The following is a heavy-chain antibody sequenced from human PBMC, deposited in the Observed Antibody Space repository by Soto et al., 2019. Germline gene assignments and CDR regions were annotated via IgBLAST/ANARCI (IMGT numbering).Heavy chain of an antibody. V-gene: IGHV4-31*03. Sequence: QVQLQESGPGLVKPSQTLSLTCTVSGGSITSGGYYWNWIRQQPGKGLEWIGYISYSGSTYYNPSPKSRVTISVDPSNSQFSLKLTSVTAAVTAVYYCATPVVFGPPLPDSDFWGQGTLVTVSS. CDR1: GGSITSGGYY. CDR3: ATPVVFGPPLPDSDF. J-gene: IGHJ4*02. CDR2: ISYSGST. D-gene: IGHD3-3*01.